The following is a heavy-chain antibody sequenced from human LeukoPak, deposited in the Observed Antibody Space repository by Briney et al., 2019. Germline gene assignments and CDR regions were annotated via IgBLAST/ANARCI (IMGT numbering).Heavy chain of an antibody. J-gene: IGHJ4*02. Sequence: ASVKVSCKASGYTFTSYDINWVRQATGQGLEWMGWVNPNSGDTYYAQKFQGRVTMTRDTSISTAYIELSRLRSDDTAVYYCARGRRILVGDTNAGDFFDYWGQGTLVTVSS. CDR1: GYTFTSYD. CDR2: VNPNSGDT. CDR3: ARGRRILVGDTNAGDFFDY. V-gene: IGHV1-2*02. D-gene: IGHD1-26*01.